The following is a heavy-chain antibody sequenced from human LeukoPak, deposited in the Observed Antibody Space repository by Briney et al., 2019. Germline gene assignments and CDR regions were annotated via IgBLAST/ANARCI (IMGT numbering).Heavy chain of an antibody. CDR1: GFTFSNIW. J-gene: IGHJ6*02. D-gene: IGHD3-10*01. V-gene: IGHV3-7*02. CDR3: AKNGGPHGMDV. Sequence: QSGGSLRLSCAASGFTFSNIWMSWVRQAPGKGLEWVANIKHDGSETNYVDSVKGRFTISRDNAKNSLHLQMNSLGAEDTAVYYCAKNGGPHGMDVWGQGTTVTVSS. CDR2: IKHDGSET.